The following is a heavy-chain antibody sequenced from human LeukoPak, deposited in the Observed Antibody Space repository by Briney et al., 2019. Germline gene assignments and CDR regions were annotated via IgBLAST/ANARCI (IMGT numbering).Heavy chain of an antibody. Sequence: GESLKISCKGSGYSFTSYWIGWVRQMPGKGLEWMGIIYPGDSDSRLSPSLQGQVTISADKSISTAYLQWNSLKASDTAMYYCARGHHVVVATATWASDAFDLWGQGTMVIVSS. D-gene: IGHD2-21*02. CDR3: ARGHHVVVATATWASDAFDL. CDR1: GYSFTSYW. V-gene: IGHV5-51*01. CDR2: IYPGDSDS. J-gene: IGHJ3*01.